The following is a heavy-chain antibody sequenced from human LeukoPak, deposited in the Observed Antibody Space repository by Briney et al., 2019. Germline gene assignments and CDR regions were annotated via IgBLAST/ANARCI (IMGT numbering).Heavy chain of an antibody. CDR3: APGGRGDY. V-gene: IGHV3-21*01. J-gene: IGHJ4*02. D-gene: IGHD3-16*01. CDR1: GFTFSSYS. CDR2: ISSSSSYI. Sequence: GRSLRLSCAAYGFTFSSYSMNWVRQAPGKGLEWVSSISSSSSYIYYADSVKGRFTISRDNAKNSLYLQMNSLRAEDTAVYYCAPGGRGDYWGQGTLVTVSS.